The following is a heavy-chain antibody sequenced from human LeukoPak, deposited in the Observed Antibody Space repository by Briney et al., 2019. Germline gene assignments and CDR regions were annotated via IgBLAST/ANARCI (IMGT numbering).Heavy chain of an antibody. CDR1: GFTVSSNY. CDR3: AKEGVFGVVLNFDY. Sequence: PGGSLRLSCAASGFTVSSNYMSWVRQAPGKGLEWVSVIYSGGSTYYADSVKGRFTISRDNSKNTLYLQMNSLRAEDTAVYYCAKEGVFGVVLNFDYWGQGTLVTVSS. CDR2: IYSGGST. V-gene: IGHV3-66*01. D-gene: IGHD3-3*01. J-gene: IGHJ4*02.